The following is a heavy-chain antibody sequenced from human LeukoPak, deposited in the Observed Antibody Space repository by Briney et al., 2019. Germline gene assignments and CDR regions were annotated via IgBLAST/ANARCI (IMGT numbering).Heavy chain of an antibody. CDR3: AREGLAARRGGFDI. Sequence: SETLSLACAVYGGSFSGYYWSWIRQPPGKGLEWIGEINHTGSTNYNPSLKSRVTISIDTSKNQFSLKLNSVTAADTAVYYCAREGLAARRGGFDIWGQGTVVTVSS. J-gene: IGHJ3*02. D-gene: IGHD6-6*01. CDR2: INHTGST. CDR1: GGSFSGYY. V-gene: IGHV4-34*01.